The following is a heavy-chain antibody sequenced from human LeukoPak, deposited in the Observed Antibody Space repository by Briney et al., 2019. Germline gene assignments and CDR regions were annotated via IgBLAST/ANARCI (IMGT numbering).Heavy chain of an antibody. CDR2: INSDGSST. CDR3: ARGGGYSYGETDY. J-gene: IGHJ4*02. CDR1: GFTFSSYG. Sequence: GGSLRLSCAASGFTFSSYGMSWVRQASGKGLVWVSRINSDGSSTSYADSVKGRSTISRDNAKNTLYLQMNSLRAEDTAVYYCARGGGYSYGETDYWGQGTLVTVSS. D-gene: IGHD5-18*01. V-gene: IGHV3-74*01.